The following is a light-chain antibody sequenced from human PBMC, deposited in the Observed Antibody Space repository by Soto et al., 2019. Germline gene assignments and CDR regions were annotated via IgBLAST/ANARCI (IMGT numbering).Light chain of an antibody. Sequence: EIVMRQSPATLAVSPGERATLSCRASQSISSDLAWYQQKPGQAPRLLIYGASTRATGIPARFSGSGSGTEFTLTISSLQSEDFAVYHCQQYNNWPPLTFGGGTKVDIK. CDR1: QSISSD. J-gene: IGKJ4*01. CDR3: QQYNNWPPLT. V-gene: IGKV3-15*01. CDR2: GAS.